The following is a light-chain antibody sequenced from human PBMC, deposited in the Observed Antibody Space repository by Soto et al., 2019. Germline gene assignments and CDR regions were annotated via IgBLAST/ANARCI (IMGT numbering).Light chain of an antibody. CDR1: SGSVSILSY. CDR2: STN. CDR3: ALYLGRGTMV. J-gene: IGLJ3*02. V-gene: IGLV8-61*01. Sequence: QTVVTQEPSFSVSPGGTVTLTCGLTSGSVSILSYPSWYQQTPGQAPRTLIYSTNTRSSGVPERFSGSILGTKAALTIAGAPAEDDSHYYCALYLGRGTMVFGGGTKLTVL.